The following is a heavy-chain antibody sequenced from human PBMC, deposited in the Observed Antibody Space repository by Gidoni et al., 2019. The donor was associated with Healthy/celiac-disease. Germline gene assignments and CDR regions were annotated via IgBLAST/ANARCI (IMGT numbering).Heavy chain of an antibody. CDR2: IYSGGST. V-gene: IGHV3-53*04. Sequence: EVQLVESGGGLVQPGGSLRLSCAASGFTVSSNYMSWVRQAPGKGLEWVSVIYSGGSTYYADSVKGRFTISRHNSKNTLYLQMNSLRAEDTAVYYCAREGVWFGESEPYYYGMDVWGQGTTVTVSS. D-gene: IGHD3-10*01. J-gene: IGHJ6*02. CDR3: AREGVWFGESEPYYYGMDV. CDR1: GFTVSSNY.